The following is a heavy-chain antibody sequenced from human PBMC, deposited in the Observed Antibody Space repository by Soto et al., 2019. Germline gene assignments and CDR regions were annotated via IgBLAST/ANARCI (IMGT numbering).Heavy chain of an antibody. Sequence: EVQLVESGGGLVQPGGSLRLSCAASGFTFSSHWMHWVRQVPGKGLVWVSRINTDGSSTNYADSVKGRFTISRDNTKNTLYLQMTSLRAEDTAVYYCARSGEKDYGDYWGQGTLVTVSS. CDR3: ARSGEKDYGDY. CDR1: GFTFSSHW. CDR2: INTDGSST. D-gene: IGHD2-21*01. J-gene: IGHJ4*02. V-gene: IGHV3-74*01.